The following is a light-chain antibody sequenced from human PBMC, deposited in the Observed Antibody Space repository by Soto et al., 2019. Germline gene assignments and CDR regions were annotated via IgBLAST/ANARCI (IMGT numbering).Light chain of an antibody. CDR1: QGISNA. CDR3: QQLNSSPLT. CDR2: GAS. J-gene: IGKJ3*01. V-gene: IGKV1-13*02. Sequence: AIQLTQSPSSMSASVGDGVTIACRASQGISNALAWYPQKPGKAPKLLMHGASVLQSAVPSRFSGSGPGTDFTLTISGLQPEYFANDYCQQLNSSPLTFGPGTRVDIK.